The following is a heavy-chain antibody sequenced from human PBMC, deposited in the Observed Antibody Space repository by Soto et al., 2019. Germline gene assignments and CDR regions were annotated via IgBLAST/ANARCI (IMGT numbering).Heavy chain of an antibody. D-gene: IGHD6-13*01. CDR1: GYTFTGYY. CDR2: INPNSGGT. J-gene: IGHJ4*02. V-gene: IGHV1-2*04. CDR3: ARDFHSSSWYPREVFDY. Sequence: ASVKVSCKASGYTFTGYYMHWVRQAPGQGLEWMGWINPNSGGTNYAQKFQGWVTMTRDTSISTAYMELSRLRSDDTAVYYCARDFHSSSWYPREVFDYWGQGTLVTVSS.